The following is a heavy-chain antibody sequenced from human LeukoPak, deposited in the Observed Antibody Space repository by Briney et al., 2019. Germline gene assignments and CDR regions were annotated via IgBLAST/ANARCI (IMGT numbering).Heavy chain of an antibody. CDR2: IRSNANSYAT. CDR1: GFTFSGSA. J-gene: IGHJ5*02. V-gene: IGHV3-73*01. D-gene: IGHD3-22*01. Sequence: GGSLKLSCAASGFTFSGSAMHWVRQASGKGLDWVGRIRSNANSYATAYAASVKGRFTISRDESKNTSHLQMTSPKTEDTAVYYYTRRAKDDSSGYYSTWGQGTLVTVSS. CDR3: TRRAKDDSSGYYST.